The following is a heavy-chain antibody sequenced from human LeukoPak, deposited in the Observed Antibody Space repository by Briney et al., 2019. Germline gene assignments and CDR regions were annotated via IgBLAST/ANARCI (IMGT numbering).Heavy chain of an antibody. CDR2: MYSGGST. Sequence: GGSLRLSCAVSGFTVSRNYMTWVRQAPGKGLEWVSVMYSGGSTYYADSVKGRFTISRDNSKNTLYFQMNSLRVEDTAIYYYTRVRNDYDGSGYFDYWGQGTLVTVSS. D-gene: IGHD3-22*01. J-gene: IGHJ4*02. CDR3: TRVRNDYDGSGYFDY. CDR1: GFTVSRNY. V-gene: IGHV3-53*01.